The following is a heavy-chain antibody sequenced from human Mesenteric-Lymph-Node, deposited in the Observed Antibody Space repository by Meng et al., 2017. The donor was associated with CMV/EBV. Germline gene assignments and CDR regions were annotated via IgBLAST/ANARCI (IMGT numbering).Heavy chain of an antibody. V-gene: IGHV2-5*01. D-gene: IGHD3-10*01. CDR2: IYWNDDK. CDR1: FSLSTNGVG. J-gene: IGHJ4*02. CDR3: AHRQFSYYYGPGPLDY. Sequence: FSLSTNGVGVGWIRQPPGKALEWLALIYWNDDKRYSPSLKSRLTITKDTSKNQVVLTMTNMDPVDTATYYCAHRQFSYYYGPGPLDYWGQGTLVTVSS.